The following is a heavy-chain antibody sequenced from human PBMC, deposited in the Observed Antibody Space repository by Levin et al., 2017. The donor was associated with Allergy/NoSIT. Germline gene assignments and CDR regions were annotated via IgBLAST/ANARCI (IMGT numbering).Heavy chain of an antibody. J-gene: IGHJ4*02. CDR1: GFTFSDAW. CDR2: IKSKTDGGTT. Sequence: GGSLRLSCAASGFTFSDAWMSWVRQAPGKGLEWVGRIKSKTDGGTTDYAAPVKGRFTISRDDSKNTLYLQMNSLKTEDTAVYYCTTDQYCGGDCYYRGYWGQGTLVTVSS. V-gene: IGHV3-15*01. CDR3: TTDQYCGGDCYYRGY. D-gene: IGHD2-21*02.